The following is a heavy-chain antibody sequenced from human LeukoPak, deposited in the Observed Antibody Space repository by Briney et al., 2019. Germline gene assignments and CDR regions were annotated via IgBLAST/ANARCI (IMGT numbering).Heavy chain of an antibody. V-gene: IGHV4-34*01. CDR3: ARIRCGHTNGICYNY. D-gene: IGHD2-8*01. CDR1: GGSISGYY. J-gene: IGHJ4*02. Sequence: SETLSLTCTVSGGSISGYYWSWIRQPPGKGLEWIGEINHSGGTKYNPSLKSRVTISIDTPENQFSLKLSSVTAADTAVYYCARIRCGHTNGICYNYWGQGTLVTVSS. CDR2: INHSGGT.